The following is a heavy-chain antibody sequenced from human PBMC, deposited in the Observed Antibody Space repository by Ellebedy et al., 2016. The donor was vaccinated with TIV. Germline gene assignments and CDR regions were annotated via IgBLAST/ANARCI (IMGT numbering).Heavy chain of an antibody. CDR2: ISGSGDDT. CDR1: RFTFSSFG. V-gene: IGHV3-23*01. CDR3: AEDGHGGWSV. D-gene: IGHD6-19*01. J-gene: IGHJ4*02. Sequence: GESLKISCVASRFTFSSFGMSWVRQAPGKGLEWVSAISGSGDDTYYADSVKGRLTISRDNSKNTLFLQMNSLRAEDTAVYYCAEDGHGGWSVWGQGIPVTVSS.